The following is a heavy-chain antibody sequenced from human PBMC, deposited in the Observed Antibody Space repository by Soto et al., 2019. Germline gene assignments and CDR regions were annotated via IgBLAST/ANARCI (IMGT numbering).Heavy chain of an antibody. J-gene: IGHJ5*01. V-gene: IGHV4-30-4*01. Sequence: SETLSLTCSVSGDSISNLDYFWAWIRQPPGQALEYIGYIYKSATTYYNPSFESRVAISVDTSKGQFSLNVTSVTAADTAVYFCARGRYCLTGRCFPNWFDSWGQGALVTVS. CDR2: IYKSATT. CDR3: ARGRYCLTGRCFPNWFDS. CDR1: GDSISNLDYF. D-gene: IGHD7-27*01.